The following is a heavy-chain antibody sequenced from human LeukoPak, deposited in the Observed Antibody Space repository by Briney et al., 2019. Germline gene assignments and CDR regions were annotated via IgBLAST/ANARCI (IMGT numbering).Heavy chain of an antibody. CDR3: ARDLREVRGVIWDY. Sequence: PGGSPRLSCAASGFTFSSYWMSWVRQAPGKGLEWVANIKQDGSEKYYVDSVKGRFTISRDNAKNSLYLQMNSLRAEDTAVYYCARDLREVRGVIWDYWGQGTLVTVSS. CDR1: GFTFSSYW. J-gene: IGHJ4*02. D-gene: IGHD3-10*01. V-gene: IGHV3-7*01. CDR2: IKQDGSEK.